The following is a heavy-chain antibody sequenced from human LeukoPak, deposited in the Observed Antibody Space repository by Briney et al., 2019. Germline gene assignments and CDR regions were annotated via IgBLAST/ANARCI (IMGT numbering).Heavy chain of an antibody. CDR2: IYDSGSG. J-gene: IGHJ5*02. V-gene: IGHV4-59*01. CDR3: ARDGAPGWFDP. CDR1: GGSLRSYY. Sequence: SETLSHSCTVSGGSLRSYYWSWIRQPPGKGLEWIGYIYDSGSGNYNPSLKSRVTISVDTSKKKFSLKLSSVTAADTAVYFCARDGAPGWFDPRGEGTLVTVSS.